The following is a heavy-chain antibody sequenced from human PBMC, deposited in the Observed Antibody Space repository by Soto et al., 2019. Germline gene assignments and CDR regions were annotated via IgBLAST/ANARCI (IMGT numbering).Heavy chain of an antibody. CDR1: GFTFSNSW. D-gene: IGHD4-17*01. CDR3: ARDRDDYVFDY. CDR2: INSDGTTI. J-gene: IGHJ4*02. V-gene: IGHV3-74*01. Sequence: GGSLRLSCAASGFTFSNSWMHWVRQAPGKGPVWVSRINSDGTTIYYADSVKGRFTISRDNAKNSLYLQMNSLRAEDTAVYYCARDRDDYVFDYWGQGTLVTVSS.